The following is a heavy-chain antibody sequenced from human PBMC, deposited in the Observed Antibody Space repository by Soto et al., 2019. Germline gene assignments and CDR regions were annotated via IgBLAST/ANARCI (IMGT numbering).Heavy chain of an antibody. CDR2: ISSGGVTT. Sequence: EVHLLESGGGFLQPGGSLRLSCAASGFSFSIFAMNWVRQAPGKGLEWVSTISSGGVTTLYADSVKGRFTISRDNSKNTVSLQMNSLRAEDTAVYYCVRGYSYVWGQGTLVTVSS. D-gene: IGHD5-18*01. CDR1: GFSFSIFA. V-gene: IGHV3-23*01. CDR3: VRGYSYV. J-gene: IGHJ4*02.